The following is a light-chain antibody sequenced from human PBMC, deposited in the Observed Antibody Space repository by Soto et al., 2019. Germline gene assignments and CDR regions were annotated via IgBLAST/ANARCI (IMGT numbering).Light chain of an antibody. CDR3: QSYDSSLSGYV. CDR2: GNN. V-gene: IGLV1-40*01. J-gene: IGLJ1*01. CDR1: SSNIGAGCD. Sequence: QSVLTQPPSVSGAPGQRVTISCTGSSSNIGAGCDVHWYQQLPGTAPKLLIYGNNNRPSGVPDRFSGSKSGTSASLAITGLQAEDEADYYCQSYDSSLSGYVFGTGTKLTVL.